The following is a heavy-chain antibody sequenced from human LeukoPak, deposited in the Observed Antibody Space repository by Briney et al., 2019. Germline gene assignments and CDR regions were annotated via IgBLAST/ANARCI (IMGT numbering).Heavy chain of an antibody. J-gene: IGHJ4*02. V-gene: IGHV4-39*01. CDR2: FYYSGST. D-gene: IGHD4-11*01. CDR1: GGSISSSNYY. CDR3: AALHYTMTTVMK. Sequence: SETLSLTCTVSGGSISSSNYYWGWFRKPPGKGLEWVGSFYYSGSTYYNPSLKSRVTISTDTSKNQFSLRLTSVTAADTAVYYCAALHYTMTTVMKWGQGSLVTVSS.